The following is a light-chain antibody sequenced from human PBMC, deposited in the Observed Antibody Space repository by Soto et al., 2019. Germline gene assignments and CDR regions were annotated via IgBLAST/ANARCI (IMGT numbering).Light chain of an antibody. V-gene: IGLV2-14*01. J-gene: IGLJ1*01. CDR2: DVS. CDR3: SSFTTSTSYV. CDR1: SSDVGGYNS. Sequence: LTQPASVSGSPGQSIAISCTGTSSDVGGYNSVSWYQQYPGKAPKLMIHDVSNRPSGVSNRFSGSKSGNTASLTISGLQAEDEADYYCSSFTTSTSYVFGSGTKVTVL.